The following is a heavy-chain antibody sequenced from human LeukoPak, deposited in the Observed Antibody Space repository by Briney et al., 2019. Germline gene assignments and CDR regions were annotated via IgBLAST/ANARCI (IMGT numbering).Heavy chain of an antibody. CDR2: ISSGGSTI. J-gene: IGHJ5*02. CDR3: AREITMVRPHTQQNWFDP. CDR1: GFIFSDYN. V-gene: IGHV3-48*02. Sequence: GGSLRLSCAASGFIFSDYNMNWVRQAPGKGLEWVSYISSGGSTIYYGDSVKGRFTISRDNVKNSVYLQMNGLTDEDTAVYYCAREITMVRPHTQQNWFDPWGQGTLVTVSS. D-gene: IGHD3-10*01.